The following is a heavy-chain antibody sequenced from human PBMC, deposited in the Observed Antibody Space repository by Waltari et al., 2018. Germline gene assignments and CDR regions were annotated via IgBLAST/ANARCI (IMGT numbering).Heavy chain of an antibody. Sequence: GKGLEWMGSIYPGDSDTRYSPSFQGQVTISADKSISTAYLQWSSLKASDTAMYYCARRSRIAAAGTGFDYWGQGTLVTVSS. J-gene: IGHJ4*02. CDR3: ARRSRIAAAGTGFDY. CDR2: IYPGDSDT. V-gene: IGHV5-51*01. D-gene: IGHD6-13*01.